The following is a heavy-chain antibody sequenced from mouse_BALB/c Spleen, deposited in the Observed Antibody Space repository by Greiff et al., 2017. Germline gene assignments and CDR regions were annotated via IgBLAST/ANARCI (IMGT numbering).Heavy chain of an antibody. D-gene: IGHD2-1*01. CDR1: GFNIKDTY. Sequence: EVQLQQSGAELVKPGASVKLSCTASGFNIKDTYMHWVKQRPEQGLEWIGRIDPANGNTKYDPKFQGKATITADTSSNTAYLQLSSLTSEDTAVYYCARGYYGNYGDYWGQGTTLTVSS. J-gene: IGHJ2*01. V-gene: IGHV14-3*02. CDR2: IDPANGNT. CDR3: ARGYYGNYGDY.